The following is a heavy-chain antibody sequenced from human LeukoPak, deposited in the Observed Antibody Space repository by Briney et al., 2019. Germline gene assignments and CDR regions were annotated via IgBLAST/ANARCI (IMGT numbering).Heavy chain of an antibody. Sequence: GSLRLSCAASGFSFSSYSINWIRQTPGKGLEWVPSISSGSNYIYYADSVKGRFIISRDNAENSLHLQMNSLRAEDTAVYYCARDGWPGSSYYRPFDYWGQGTLVTVSS. V-gene: IGHV3-21*01. CDR3: ARDGWPGSSYYRPFDY. D-gene: IGHD3-10*01. CDR2: ISSGSNYI. J-gene: IGHJ4*02. CDR1: GFSFSSYS.